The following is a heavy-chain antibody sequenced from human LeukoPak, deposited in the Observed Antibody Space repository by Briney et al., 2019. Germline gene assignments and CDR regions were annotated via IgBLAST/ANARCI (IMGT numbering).Heavy chain of an antibody. CDR3: AKDRGYYDSSGSGLEYFQH. CDR1: GFTFSSYA. D-gene: IGHD3-22*01. Sequence: PGGSLRLSCAASGFTFSSYAMSWVRQAPGKGLEWVSAISGSCGSTYYADSVKGRFTISRENSKNTLYLQMNSLRTEDTAVYYCAKDRGYYDSSGSGLEYFQHWGQGTLVTVSS. J-gene: IGHJ1*01. CDR2: ISGSCGST. V-gene: IGHV3-23*01.